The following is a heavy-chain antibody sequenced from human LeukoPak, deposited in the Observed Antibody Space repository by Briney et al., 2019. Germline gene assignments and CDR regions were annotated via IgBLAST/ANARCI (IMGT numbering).Heavy chain of an antibody. CDR1: GFTFSSHW. J-gene: IGHJ4*02. CDR2: IKEDGSEK. D-gene: IGHD3-10*01. CDR3: ARLPLISARYYFEY. Sequence: PGGSLRLSCAASGFTFSSHWMSWVRQAPGKGLEWMANIKEDGSEKYHVSSVRGRFTISRDNDKNSLYFQMNSLRAEDTAVYYCARLPLISARYYFEYWGQGTLVTVSS. V-gene: IGHV3-7*01.